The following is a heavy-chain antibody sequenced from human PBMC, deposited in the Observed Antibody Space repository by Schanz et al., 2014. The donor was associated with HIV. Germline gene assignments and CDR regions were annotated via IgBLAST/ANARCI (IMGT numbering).Heavy chain of an antibody. V-gene: IGHV1-8*01. J-gene: IGHJ6*02. CDR2: MNPSTGNS. D-gene: IGHD1-26*01. Sequence: QVQLVQSGAEVKKPGASVKVSCKASGYTFINYDIHWVRQASGLGLEWMGWMNPSTGNSGYAQMFQVRFTMTRDTCISTAYLEVDSLKSEDTAVYYCARGPKWEGLMDVWGQGTTVIVSS. CDR1: GYTFINYD. CDR3: ARGPKWEGLMDV.